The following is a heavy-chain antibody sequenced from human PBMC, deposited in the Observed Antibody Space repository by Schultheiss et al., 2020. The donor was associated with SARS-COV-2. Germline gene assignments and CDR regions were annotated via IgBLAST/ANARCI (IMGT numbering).Heavy chain of an antibody. D-gene: IGHD2-15*01. CDR1: GFTVSSNY. Sequence: GGSLRLSCAASGFTVSSNYMSWVRQAPGKGLEWVSAISGSGGSTYYADSVKGRFTISRDNSKNTLYLQMNSLRDEDTAIYYCARGSSGGYFYGLDVWGQGTTVTVSS. J-gene: IGHJ6*02. V-gene: IGHV3-23*01. CDR2: ISGSGGST. CDR3: ARGSSGGYFYGLDV.